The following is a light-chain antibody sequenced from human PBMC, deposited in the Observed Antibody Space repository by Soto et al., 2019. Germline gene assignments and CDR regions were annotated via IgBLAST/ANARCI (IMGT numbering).Light chain of an antibody. CDR3: ATWEDSLDARDV. CDR2: SNH. J-gene: IGLJ1*01. Sequence: HSVMPQPPSPSGTPGQRATSSCSGSSSNIGSNTVNWPQQLPGTAPKLLMYSNHQRPSGVPVRFSGSKSGTSASVAINCPQCEDESDYCCATWEDSLDARDVFGTGTKVTVL. CDR1: SSNIGSNT. V-gene: IGLV1-44*01.